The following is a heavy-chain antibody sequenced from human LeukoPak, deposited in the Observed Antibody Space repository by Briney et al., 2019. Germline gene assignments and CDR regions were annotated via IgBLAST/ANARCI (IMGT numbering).Heavy chain of an antibody. CDR1: GFTFSNAW. Sequence: GGSLRLSCAASGFTFSNAWMSWVRQAPGKGLEWVARIKSKTDGGTTDYAAPVKGRCTISRDDSKNTLYLQMNSLKTEDTAVYYCTTDLKGGCYFYWGQGTLVTVSS. CDR2: IKSKTDGGTT. J-gene: IGHJ4*02. D-gene: IGHD2-15*01. CDR3: TTDLKGGCYFY. V-gene: IGHV3-15*01.